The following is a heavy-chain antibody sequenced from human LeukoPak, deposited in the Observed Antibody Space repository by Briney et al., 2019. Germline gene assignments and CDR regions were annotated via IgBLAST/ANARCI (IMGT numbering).Heavy chain of an antibody. CDR2: ICGSGGST. Sequence: GGSLRLSCAASGFTFSSYAMSWVRQAPGKGLEWVSGICGSGGSTYYADSVKGRFTLSRDNSRNTLYLQMNSPRAEDTDVYYCAILPGYSSGWYEVNYWGQGTLVSVSS. CDR1: GFTFSSYA. CDR3: AILPGYSSGWYEVNY. J-gene: IGHJ4*02. D-gene: IGHD6-13*01. V-gene: IGHV3-23*01.